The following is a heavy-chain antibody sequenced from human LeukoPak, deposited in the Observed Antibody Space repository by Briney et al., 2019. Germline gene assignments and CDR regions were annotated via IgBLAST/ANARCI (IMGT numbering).Heavy chain of an antibody. CDR2: IIAYNGNT. CDR3: ARNHFQKDDY. V-gene: IGHV1-18*01. D-gene: IGHD3-3*02. CDR1: GYTFTSYG. Sequence: ASVKVSCKASGYTFTSYGISWVRQAPGQGLEWMGWIIAYNGNTNYAQNLQGRVTMTPDTATSTAYMELRSRRSDDTAVYYCARNHFQKDDYWGQGTLVTVSS. J-gene: IGHJ4*02.